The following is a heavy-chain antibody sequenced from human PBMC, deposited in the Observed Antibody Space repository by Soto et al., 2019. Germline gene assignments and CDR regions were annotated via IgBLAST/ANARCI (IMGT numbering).Heavy chain of an antibody. CDR2: ISGSGGST. Sequence: GGSLRLSCAASGFTFSSYAMSRVRQAPGKGLEWVSAISGSGGSTYYADSVKGRFTISRDNSKNTLYLQMNSLRAEDTAVYYCANAGYSSSWYYAGTPDYWGQGTLVTVSS. D-gene: IGHD6-13*01. CDR1: GFTFSSYA. V-gene: IGHV3-23*01. CDR3: ANAGYSSSWYYAGTPDY. J-gene: IGHJ4*02.